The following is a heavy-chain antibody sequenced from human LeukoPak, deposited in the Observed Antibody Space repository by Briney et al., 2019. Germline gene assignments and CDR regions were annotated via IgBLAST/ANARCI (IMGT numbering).Heavy chain of an antibody. CDR1: GGSISSSSYY. V-gene: IGHV4-39*01. CDR3: ARQSLLGVVILI. J-gene: IGHJ4*02. D-gene: IGHD3-3*01. CDR2: IYYSGST. Sequence: SETLSLTCTVSGGSISSSSYYWGWIRQPPGKGLEWIGSIYYSGSTYYNPSLKSRVTISVDTSKNQFSLKLSSVTAADTAVYYCARQSLLGVVILIWGQGTLVTVSP.